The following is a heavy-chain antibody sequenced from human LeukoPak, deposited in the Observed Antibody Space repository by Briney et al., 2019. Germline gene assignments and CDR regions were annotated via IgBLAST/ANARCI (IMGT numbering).Heavy chain of an antibody. CDR2: IYYSGTT. J-gene: IGHJ4*02. V-gene: IGHV4-39*01. CDR3: ASAGYCSSTSCYSGRLGY. CDR1: GDSISSTSYF. D-gene: IGHD2-2*02. Sequence: PSETLSLTCTVSGDSISSTSYFWGWIRQPPGKGLEWIGTIYYSGTTYYNPSLKSRVTISVDTSKNQFSLKLSSVSASDTAVYYCASAGYCSSTSCYSGRLGYWGQGTLVTVSS.